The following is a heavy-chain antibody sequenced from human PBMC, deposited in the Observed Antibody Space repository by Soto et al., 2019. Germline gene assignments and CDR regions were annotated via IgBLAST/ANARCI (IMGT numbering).Heavy chain of an antibody. J-gene: IGHJ3*02. Sequence: LRLSCAASGFTFSSYAMSWVRQAPGKGLEWVSAISGSGGSTYYAYSVKGRFTISRDNSKNTLYLQMNSLRAEDTAVYYCAKDQTTLGWAFDIWGQGTMVTVSS. D-gene: IGHD4-17*01. CDR2: ISGSGGST. CDR1: GFTFSSYA. CDR3: AKDQTTLGWAFDI. V-gene: IGHV3-23*01.